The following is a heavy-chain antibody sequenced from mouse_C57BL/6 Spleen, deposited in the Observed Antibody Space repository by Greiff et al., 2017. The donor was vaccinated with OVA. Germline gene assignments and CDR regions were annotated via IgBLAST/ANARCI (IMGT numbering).Heavy chain of an antibody. Sequence: QVQLKQPGAELVKPGASVKLSCKASGYTFTSYWMHWVKQRPGQGLEWIGMIHPNSGSTNYNEKFKSKATLTVDKSSSTAYMQLSSLTSEDSAVYYCARTGTYYSNYFDYWGQGTTLTVSS. CDR3: ARTGTYYSNYFDY. J-gene: IGHJ2*01. V-gene: IGHV1-64*01. CDR1: GYTFTSYW. D-gene: IGHD2-5*01. CDR2: IHPNSGST.